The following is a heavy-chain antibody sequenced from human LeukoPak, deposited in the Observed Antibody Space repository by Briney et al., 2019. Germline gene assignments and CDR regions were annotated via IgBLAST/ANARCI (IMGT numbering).Heavy chain of an antibody. CDR2: ISGSGGST. Sequence: GGSLRLSCAASGFTFRSYAMSWVRHAPGKGLEWVSAISGSGGSTYYADSVKGRFTISRDNSKNTLYLQMNSLRAEDTAVYYCAKGMAAAAGTDGDYWGQGTLVTVSS. CDR3: AKGMAAAAGTDGDY. J-gene: IGHJ4*02. V-gene: IGHV3-23*01. CDR1: GFTFRSYA. D-gene: IGHD6-13*01.